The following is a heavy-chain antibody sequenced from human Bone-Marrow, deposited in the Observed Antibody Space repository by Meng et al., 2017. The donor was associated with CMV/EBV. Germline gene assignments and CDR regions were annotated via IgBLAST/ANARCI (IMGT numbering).Heavy chain of an antibody. CDR2: IYYTGTT. Sequence: SETLSLTCTVSGGSFGSFYGNWFRQPPGKGLEWIGYIYYTGTTVSNPSLRSRVTISIDTSRNQFFLQLNYVTAADSAVSFCATSGFGFCSTTSCLGHWGQGTLVTVSS. V-gene: IGHV4-59*01. CDR1: GGSFGSFY. D-gene: IGHD2-2*01. J-gene: IGHJ1*01. CDR3: ATSGFGFCSTTSCLGH.